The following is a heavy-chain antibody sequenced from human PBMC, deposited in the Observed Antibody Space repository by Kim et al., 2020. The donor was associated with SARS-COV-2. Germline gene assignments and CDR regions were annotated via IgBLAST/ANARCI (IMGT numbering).Heavy chain of an antibody. V-gene: IGHV3-23*01. J-gene: IGHJ4*02. D-gene: IGHD6-13*01. Sequence: YYEDSVKGQFTVSKDNTHSIEHLEMNSLRTDDTAKYYCAKVGSSSNSFFDSWGQGTLVTVSS. CDR3: AKVGSSSNSFFDS.